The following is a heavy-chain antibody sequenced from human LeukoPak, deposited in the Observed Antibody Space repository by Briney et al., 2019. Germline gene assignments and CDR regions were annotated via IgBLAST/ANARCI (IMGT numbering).Heavy chain of an antibody. CDR3: ARAPMSYDSSGFGGAFDI. V-gene: IGHV3-30-3*01. J-gene: IGHJ3*02. CDR2: ISYDGTDK. CDR1: GFTFSNYA. D-gene: IGHD3-22*01. Sequence: PGRSLRLSCAASGFTFSNYAMHWVRQAPGKGLEWVAVISYDGTDKYYADSVKGRFTISRDNPKNTMYLQMNSLRAEDKAMYYCARAPMSYDSSGFGGAFDIWGQGTMVTVSS.